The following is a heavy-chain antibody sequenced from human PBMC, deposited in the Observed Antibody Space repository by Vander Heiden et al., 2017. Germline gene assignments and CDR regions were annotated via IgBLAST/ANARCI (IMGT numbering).Heavy chain of an antibody. CDR2: ISMSSNYI. CDR3: ARGRDIQLWPRGAFDI. CDR1: GFTSSRYG. V-gene: IGHV3-21*01. D-gene: IGHD5-18*01. J-gene: IGHJ3*02. Sequence: EVQLVESGGGLVKPGGSLRLFSAASGFTSSRYGMNCVRLAPGKGLGWVLYISMSSNYIYYADSVKGRFTISRDNAKTSLYLQMNSLRAEDTAVYYCARGRDIQLWPRGAFDIWGQGTMVTVSS.